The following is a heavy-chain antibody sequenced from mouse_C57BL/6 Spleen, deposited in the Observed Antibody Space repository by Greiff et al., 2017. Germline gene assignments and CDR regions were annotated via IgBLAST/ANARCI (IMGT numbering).Heavy chain of an antibody. CDR2: IDPSDSYT. CDR3: ARNHRRYFDV. J-gene: IGHJ1*03. V-gene: IGHV1-69*01. Sequence: VQLQQSGAELVMPGASVKLSCKASGYTFTSYWMHWVKQRPGQGLEWIGEIDPSDSYTNYNQKFKGKSTLTVDKSSSTAYMQLSSLTSEDSAVYYCARNHRRYFDVWGTGTTVTVSS. CDR1: GYTFTSYW.